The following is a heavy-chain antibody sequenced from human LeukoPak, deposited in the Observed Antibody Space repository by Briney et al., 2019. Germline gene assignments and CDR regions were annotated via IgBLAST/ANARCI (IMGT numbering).Heavy chain of an antibody. CDR3: ASPTGGLGDYTDDAFDI. CDR2: ISYDGSNK. V-gene: IGHV3-30*03. J-gene: IGHJ3*02. CDR1: GFTFSSYG. D-gene: IGHD4-17*01. Sequence: GRSLRLSCAASGFTFSSYGMHWVRRAPGKGLEWVAVISYDGSNKYYADSVKGRFTISRDNSKNTLYLQMNSLRAEDTAVYYCASPTGGLGDYTDDAFDIWGQGTMVTVSS.